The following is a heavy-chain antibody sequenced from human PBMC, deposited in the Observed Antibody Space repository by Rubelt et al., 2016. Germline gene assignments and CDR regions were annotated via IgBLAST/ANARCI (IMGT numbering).Heavy chain of an antibody. CDR2: ISSSSSYI. D-gene: IGHD1-1*01. Sequence: GLEWVSSISSSSSYIYYADSVKGRFTISRDNAKNSLYLQMNSLRAEDTAVYYCVRDQSGTTGTTFFSTYYYYGMDVWGQGTTVTVSS. V-gene: IGHV3-21*01. CDR3: VRDQSGTTGTTFFSTYYYYGMDV. J-gene: IGHJ6*02.